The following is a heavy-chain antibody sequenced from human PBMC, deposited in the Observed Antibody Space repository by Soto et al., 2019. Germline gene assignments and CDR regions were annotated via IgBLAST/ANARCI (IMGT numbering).Heavy chain of an antibody. Sequence: PSETLSLTCAVSVDSINSGYYWGWIRQPPGKGLEWIGHIYQTGSSYYNPSLKSRVTMSVDTSKNHFSLKLSSVTASDTAMYYCARSPFSGSYAYWSQGTLVTVSS. CDR2: IYQTGSS. D-gene: IGHD1-26*01. CDR3: ARSPFSGSYAY. J-gene: IGHJ4*02. V-gene: IGHV4-38-2*01. CDR1: VDSINSGYY.